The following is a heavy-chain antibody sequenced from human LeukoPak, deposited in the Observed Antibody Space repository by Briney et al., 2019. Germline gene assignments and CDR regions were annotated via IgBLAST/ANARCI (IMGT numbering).Heavy chain of an antibody. D-gene: IGHD6-6*01. CDR1: GASFSGYY. CDR2: INHSGSI. V-gene: IGHV4-34*01. J-gene: IGHJ3*01. CDR3: AKVYSSSSRDSFDV. Sequence: SETLSLTCAVYGASFSGYYWSWIRQTPGKGLEWIGGINHSGSISYNPPLKSRITISVDTCKSQFSLELRSVNAADTAVYYCAKVYSSSSRDSFDVWGQGTMVTVSS.